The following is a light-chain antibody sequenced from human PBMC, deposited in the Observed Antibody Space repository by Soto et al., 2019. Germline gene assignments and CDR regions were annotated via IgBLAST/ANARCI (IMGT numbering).Light chain of an antibody. CDR1: SSDIGGYNF. V-gene: IGLV2-14*01. CDR2: DVS. CDR3: SSYTTSTTLV. J-gene: IGLJ2*01. Sequence: QSALTQPASVSGSPGQSITISCTGTSSDIGGYNFVSWYQQYPAKAPKLLIYDVSNRPSGVSNRFSASKSGNTASLTISGLQPEDEAYYYCSSYTTSTTLVFGGGTKLTVL.